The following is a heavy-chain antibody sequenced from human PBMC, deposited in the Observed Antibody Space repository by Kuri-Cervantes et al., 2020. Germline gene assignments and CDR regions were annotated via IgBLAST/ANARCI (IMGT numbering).Heavy chain of an antibody. D-gene: IGHD4-17*01. Sequence: GESLKISCAASGFTFSDYYMSWSRQAPGKGLEWVSYISSSGSTIYYADSVKGRFTISRDNAKTSLYLQMNSLRAEDTAVYYCARARGFYYGDAGLVYWGQGTLVTVSS. CDR3: ARARGFYYGDAGLVY. J-gene: IGHJ4*02. CDR2: ISSSGSTI. CDR1: GFTFSDYY. V-gene: IGHV3-11*01.